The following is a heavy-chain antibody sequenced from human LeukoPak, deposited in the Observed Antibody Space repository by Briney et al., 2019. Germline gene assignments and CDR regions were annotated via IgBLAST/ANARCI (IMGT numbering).Heavy chain of an antibody. CDR1: GFTFSSYG. CDR3: AKDGGYGDDAVGY. CDR2: ISYDGSNK. J-gene: IGHJ4*02. Sequence: GRSLRLFCAASGFTFSSYGMHWVRQAPGKGLEWVAVISYDGSNKYYADSVKGRFTISRDNSKNTLYLQMNSLRAEDTAVYYCAKDGGYGDDAVGYWGQGTLVTVSS. V-gene: IGHV3-30*18. D-gene: IGHD4-17*01.